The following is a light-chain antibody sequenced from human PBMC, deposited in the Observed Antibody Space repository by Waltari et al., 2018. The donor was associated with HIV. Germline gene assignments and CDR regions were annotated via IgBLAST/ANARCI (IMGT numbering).Light chain of an antibody. Sequence: QSVLTQPPSASGTPGQRVTISCSGSNIGINTVSWYQHVPGPPPKLLIYTDDQRPFGVPDRFSASKSGTSASLVISGLLSEDEAEYYCAVWDDSLNHVFGTGTKVTVL. V-gene: IGLV1-44*01. CDR3: AVWDDSLNHV. J-gene: IGLJ1*01. CDR2: TDD. CDR1: SNIGINT.